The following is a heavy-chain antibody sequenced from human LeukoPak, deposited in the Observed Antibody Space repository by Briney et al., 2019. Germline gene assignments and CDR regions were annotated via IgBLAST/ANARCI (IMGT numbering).Heavy chain of an antibody. CDR1: GGTFSSYA. J-gene: IGHJ5*02. V-gene: IGHV1-69*05. CDR2: IIPIFGTA. Sequence: SVKISCKASGGTFSSYAISWVRQAPGQGLEWMGRIIPIFGTANYAQKFQGRVTITTDESTSTAYMELSSLRSEDTAVYYCASSGYFSSTSCMYNGFDPWDQGTLVTVSS. CDR3: ASSGYFSSTSCMYNGFDP. D-gene: IGHD2-2*01.